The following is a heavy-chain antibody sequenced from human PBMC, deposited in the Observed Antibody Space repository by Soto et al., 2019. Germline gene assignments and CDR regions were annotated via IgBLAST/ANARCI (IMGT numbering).Heavy chain of an antibody. Sequence: PSETLSLTCTVSGGSISSGDYYWSWIRQPPGKGLEWIGYIYYSGSTYYNPSLKSRVTISVDTSKNQFSLKLSSVTAADTAVYYCARTPSGSYYVGVVWFDPWGQGTLVTVSS. CDR1: GGSISSGDYY. CDR2: IYYSGST. D-gene: IGHD3-10*01. V-gene: IGHV4-30-4*01. CDR3: ARTPSGSYYVGVVWFDP. J-gene: IGHJ5*02.